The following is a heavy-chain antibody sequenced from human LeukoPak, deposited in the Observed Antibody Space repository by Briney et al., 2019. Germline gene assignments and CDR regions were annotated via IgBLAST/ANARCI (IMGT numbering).Heavy chain of an antibody. CDR1: GGTFSSYA. Sequence: ASVKLSCKASGGTFSSYAISWVRHAHGQGLEWMGRVIPIFGTANYAQKFQGRVTINTDEPTSTAYMELSSLRSEDTAVYYCARAGRIGAVTQPFDYWGQGTLVTVSS. J-gene: IGHJ4*02. V-gene: IGHV1-69*05. CDR3: ARAGRIGAVTQPFDY. CDR2: VIPIFGTA. D-gene: IGHD4-17*01.